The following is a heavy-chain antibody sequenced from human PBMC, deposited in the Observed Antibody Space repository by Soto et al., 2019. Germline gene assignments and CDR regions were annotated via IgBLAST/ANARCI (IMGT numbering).Heavy chain of an antibody. CDR3: AKVSVPTIRDGFDY. V-gene: IGHV3-21*01. J-gene: IGHJ4*02. Sequence: PGGSLRLSCAASGFTFSSYSMNWVRQAPGKGLEWVSSISSSSSYIYYADSVKGRFTISRDNAKNSLYLQMNSLRAEDTAVYYCAKVSVPTIRDGFDYWGQGTLVTVSS. D-gene: IGHD4-17*01. CDR2: ISSSSSYI. CDR1: GFTFSSYS.